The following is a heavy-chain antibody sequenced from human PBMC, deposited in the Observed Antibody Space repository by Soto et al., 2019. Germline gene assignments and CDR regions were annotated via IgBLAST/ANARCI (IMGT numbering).Heavy chain of an antibody. CDR1: GFTFNDHF. Sequence: PGGSLRLSCAASGFTFNDHFMDWARQAPGKGLEWVGRSRNKAYSYTTECAASVKGRFTISRDDSKNSLYLQMNSLRSEDTAVYYCAADYGGSSGSRFDYWGQGTLVTVSS. CDR2: SRNKAYSYTT. D-gene: IGHD6-19*01. CDR3: AADYGGSSGSRFDY. V-gene: IGHV3-72*01. J-gene: IGHJ4*02.